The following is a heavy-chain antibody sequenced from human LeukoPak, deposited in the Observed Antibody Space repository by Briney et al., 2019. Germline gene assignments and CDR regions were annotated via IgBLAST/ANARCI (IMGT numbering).Heavy chain of an antibody. D-gene: IGHD3-22*01. CDR2: MSGSGVSP. Sequence: GGSLRLSCAASGFTFSSYAMNWVRQAPGKGLEWVSGMSGSGVSPYYADSVKGRFTMSRDNSKNTLYLQMNSLRAEDTAVYYCAKANSPYYYDSSGYSTFDCWGQGTLVTVSS. CDR1: GFTFSSYA. J-gene: IGHJ4*02. CDR3: AKANSPYYYDSSGYSTFDC. V-gene: IGHV3-23*01.